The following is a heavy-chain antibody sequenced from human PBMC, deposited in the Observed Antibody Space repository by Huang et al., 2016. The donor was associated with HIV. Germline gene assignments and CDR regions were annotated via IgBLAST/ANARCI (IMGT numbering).Heavy chain of an antibody. J-gene: IGHJ3*02. CDR3: ARDTDGGRTFDI. D-gene: IGHD2-2*02. V-gene: IGHV4-30-4*08. CDR1: GGSISSGGYY. CDR2: IYYSGST. Sequence: QVQLQESGPGLVKPSQTLSLTCTVSGGSISSGGYYWSWIRQPLGKGLEWIGYIYYSGSTYYNPSLKSRVTISVDTSKNQFSLKLSSVTAADTAVYYCARDTDGGRTFDIWGQGTMVTVSS.